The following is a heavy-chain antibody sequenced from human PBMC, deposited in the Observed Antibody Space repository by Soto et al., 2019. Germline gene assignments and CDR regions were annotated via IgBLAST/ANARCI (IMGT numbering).Heavy chain of an antibody. D-gene: IGHD6-6*01. CDR3: ARAVYSSSPFDP. J-gene: IGHJ5*02. CDR2: INPNSGGT. V-gene: IGHV1-2*02. Sequence: ASVKVSCKASGYTFTGYYMHWVRQAPGQGLEWMGWINPNSGGTNYAQKFQGRVTMTRDTSISTAYMELSRLRSDDTAVYYCARAVYSSSPFDPWGQGTLVTVSS. CDR1: GYTFTGYY.